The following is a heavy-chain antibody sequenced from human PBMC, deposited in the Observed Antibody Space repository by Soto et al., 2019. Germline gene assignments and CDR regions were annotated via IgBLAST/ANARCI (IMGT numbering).Heavy chain of an antibody. CDR2: ISSSSSTI. CDR3: AREGGYETIVLVPAAMLSYYYGMDV. CDR1: GFTFSSYS. D-gene: IGHD2-2*01. V-gene: IGHV3-48*02. J-gene: IGHJ6*02. Sequence: PGGSLRLSCAASGFTFSSYSMNWVRQAPGKGLEWVSYISSSSSTIYYADSVKGRFTISRDNAKNSLYLQMNSLRDEDTAVYYCAREGGYETIVLVPAAMLSYYYGMDVWGQGTTVTVSS.